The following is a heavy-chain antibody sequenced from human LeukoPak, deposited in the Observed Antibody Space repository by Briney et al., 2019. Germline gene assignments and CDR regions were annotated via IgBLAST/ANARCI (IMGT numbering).Heavy chain of an antibody. CDR3: ARRRSSSWNDSVSWFDP. Sequence: SVKVSCKASGGTFSSYAISWVRQAPGQGLEWMGGIIPIFGTANYAQKFQGRVTITADESTSTAYMELSSLRSEDTAVYYCARRRSSSWNDSVSWFDPWGQGTLVTVSS. CDR2: IIPIFGTA. V-gene: IGHV1-69*13. CDR1: GGTFSSYA. D-gene: IGHD6-13*01. J-gene: IGHJ5*02.